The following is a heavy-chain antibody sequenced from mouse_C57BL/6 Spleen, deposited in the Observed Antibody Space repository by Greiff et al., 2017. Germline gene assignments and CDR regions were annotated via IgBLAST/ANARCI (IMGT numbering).Heavy chain of an antibody. CDR1: GYTFTSYW. CDR3: ARGLRGYFDV. D-gene: IGHD1-1*01. J-gene: IGHJ1*03. Sequence: QVQLQQPGAELVMPGASVKLSCKASGYTFTSYWMHWVKQRPGHGLEWIGEIDPSDSYTNYNQKFKGKSTLTVDKSSSTAYMQLSSLTSEDSAVYYCARGLRGYFDVWGTGTTVTVSS. CDR2: IDPSDSYT. V-gene: IGHV1-69*01.